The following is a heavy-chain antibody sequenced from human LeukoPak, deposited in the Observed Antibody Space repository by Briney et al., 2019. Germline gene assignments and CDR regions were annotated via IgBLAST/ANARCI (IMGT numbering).Heavy chain of an antibody. CDR3: ARDIKGAYFDWLFNWFDP. D-gene: IGHD3-9*01. CDR1: GGSISSYY. Sequence: SETLSLTCTVSGGSISSYYWSWIRQPPGKGLEWIGYIYYSGSTNYNPSLKSRVTISVDTSKNQFSLKLSSVTAADTAVYYCARDIKGAYFDWLFNWFDPWGQGTLVTVSS. CDR2: IYYSGST. V-gene: IGHV4-59*01. J-gene: IGHJ5*02.